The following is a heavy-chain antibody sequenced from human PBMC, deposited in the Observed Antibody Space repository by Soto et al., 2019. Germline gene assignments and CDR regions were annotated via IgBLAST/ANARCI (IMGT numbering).Heavy chain of an antibody. CDR2: IYYSGST. D-gene: IGHD6-19*01. CDR1: GGSISSSSYY. V-gene: IGHV4-39*01. Sequence: QLQLQESGPGLVKPSETLSLTCTVSGGSISSSSYYWGWIRQPPGKGLEWIGRIYYSGSTYYNPSPTIRRPISVDTSKNQFPLKLSSVTAADPAVYYCARHVAGYSSGLDYWGQGTLVTVSS. CDR3: ARHVAGYSSGLDY. J-gene: IGHJ4*02.